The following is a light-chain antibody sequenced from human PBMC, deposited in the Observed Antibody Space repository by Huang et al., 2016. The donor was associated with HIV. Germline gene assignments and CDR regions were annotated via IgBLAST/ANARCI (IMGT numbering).Light chain of an antibody. CDR3: QQYGTSPLWT. CDR1: QHVTSNS. Sequence: EIVLTQSPGPLSLSPGERATLSCRASQHVTSNSFAWYLQKPGQAPRLLIYGTCNRATGRPVWFSGSGSVTDFTLTISRLVPEDFVVYYCQQYGTSPLWTFGQGTKVEIK. CDR2: GTC. V-gene: IGKV3-20*01. J-gene: IGKJ1*01.